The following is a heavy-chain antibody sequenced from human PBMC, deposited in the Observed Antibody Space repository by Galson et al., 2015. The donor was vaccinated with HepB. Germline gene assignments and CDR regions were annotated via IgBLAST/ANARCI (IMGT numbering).Heavy chain of an antibody. CDR3: ARGVATVTTNAIGLFDY. CDR2: ISAYNGNT. CDR1: GYTFTSYG. Sequence: SVKVSCKASGYTFTSYGISWVRQAPGQGLEWMGWISAYNGNTNYAQKLQGRVTMTTDTSTSTAYMELRSLRSDDTAVYYCARGVATVTTNAIGLFDYWGQGTLVTVSS. D-gene: IGHD4-17*01. J-gene: IGHJ4*02. V-gene: IGHV1-18*01.